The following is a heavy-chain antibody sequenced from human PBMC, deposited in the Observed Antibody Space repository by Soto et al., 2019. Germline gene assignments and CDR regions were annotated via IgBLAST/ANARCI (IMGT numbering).Heavy chain of an antibody. Sequence: SETLSLTCAVSGGSISSGGYSWSWIRQPPGKGLEWIGYIYHSGSTYYNPSLKSRVTISVDRSKNQFSLKLSSVTAADTAVYYCARGVEYSSSVNWFDPWGQGTLVTVSS. D-gene: IGHD6-6*01. J-gene: IGHJ5*02. V-gene: IGHV4-30-2*01. CDR1: GGSISSGGYS. CDR2: IYHSGST. CDR3: ARGVEYSSSVNWFDP.